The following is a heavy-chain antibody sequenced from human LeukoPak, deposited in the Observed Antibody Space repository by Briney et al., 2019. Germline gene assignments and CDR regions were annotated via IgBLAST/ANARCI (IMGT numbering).Heavy chain of an antibody. CDR2: VYYSGST. CDR3: ARGGDFLTGYYKPFDY. CDR1: GGSISSYY. Sequence: SETLSLTCTVSGGSISSYYWSWIRQPPGKGLEWVGYVYYSGSTNYNPSLKSRVTISLDTSKNQFSLKLTSVTAADTAVYYCARGGDFLTGYYKPFDYWGQGTLVTVSS. D-gene: IGHD3-9*01. J-gene: IGHJ4*02. V-gene: IGHV4-59*01.